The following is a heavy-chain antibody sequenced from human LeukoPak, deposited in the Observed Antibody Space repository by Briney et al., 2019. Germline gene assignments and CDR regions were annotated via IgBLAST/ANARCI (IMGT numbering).Heavy chain of an antibody. V-gene: IGHV4-39*01. Sequence: SETLSLTCTVSGGSISSSSYYWGWIRQPPGKGLEWIGSIYHSGSTYYSPSLKSRVTMSVDTSKNQFSLKLSSVTAADTAVYYCARHGSASGWYRSHFDYWGQGTLVTVSS. CDR2: IYHSGST. CDR3: ARHGSASGWYRSHFDY. J-gene: IGHJ4*02. D-gene: IGHD6-19*01. CDR1: GGSISSSSYY.